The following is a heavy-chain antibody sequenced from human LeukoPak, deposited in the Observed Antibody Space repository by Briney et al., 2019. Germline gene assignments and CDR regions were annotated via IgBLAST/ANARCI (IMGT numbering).Heavy chain of an antibody. V-gene: IGHV3-7*01. J-gene: IGHJ4*02. D-gene: IGHD3-10*01. Sequence: GGSLRLSCVASGFTFSSSWMSWVRQAPGKGLEWVANIKEDGSEKYYVDSMKGRFTISRDNAKNSLYLQMHSLRAEDTAVYYCARVLGEDYFDYWGQGTLVTVSS. CDR1: GFTFSSSW. CDR3: ARVLGEDYFDY. CDR2: IKEDGSEK.